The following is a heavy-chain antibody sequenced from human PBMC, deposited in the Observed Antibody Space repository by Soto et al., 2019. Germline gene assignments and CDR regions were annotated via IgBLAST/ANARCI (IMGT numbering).Heavy chain of an antibody. D-gene: IGHD6-6*01. CDR1: GLTVSSNY. Sequence: GGSLRLSCAASGLTVSSNYMSWVRQAPGKGLEWVSVIYSGGSTYYADSVKGRFTISRDNSKNTLYLQMNSLRAEDTAVYYCARAVEYSSSNFDYWGQGTLVTV. J-gene: IGHJ4*02. CDR2: IYSGGST. CDR3: ARAVEYSSSNFDY. V-gene: IGHV3-53*01.